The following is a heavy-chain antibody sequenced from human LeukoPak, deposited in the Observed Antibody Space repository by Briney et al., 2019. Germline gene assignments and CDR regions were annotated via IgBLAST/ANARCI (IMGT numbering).Heavy chain of an antibody. D-gene: IGHD2-15*01. CDR2: INSDGSST. J-gene: IGHJ3*02. V-gene: IGHV3-74*01. Sequence: PGGSLRLSXAASGFTFSSYWMHWVRQAPGKGLVWVSRINSDGSSTTYADSVKGRFTISRDNAKNTLYLQMNSLRAEDTAVYYCARDDLVVAATYHAFDIWGQGTMVTASS. CDR1: GFTFSSYW. CDR3: ARDDLVVAATYHAFDI.